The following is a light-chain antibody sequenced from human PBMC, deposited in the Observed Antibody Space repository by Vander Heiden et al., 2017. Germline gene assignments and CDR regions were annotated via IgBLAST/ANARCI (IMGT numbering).Light chain of an antibody. CDR3: GTWDSSLNAGV. CDR1: NSNIGKNF. Sequence: QSVLPQPPSVSAAPRQKVTISCSGTNSNIGKNFVSWYQQLPGTAPKLLIYDNNKRPSGIPDRFSASKSGASATLDITGLQTGDEADFYCGTWDSSLNAGVFGGGTRLTVL. J-gene: IGLJ3*02. V-gene: IGLV1-51*01. CDR2: DNN.